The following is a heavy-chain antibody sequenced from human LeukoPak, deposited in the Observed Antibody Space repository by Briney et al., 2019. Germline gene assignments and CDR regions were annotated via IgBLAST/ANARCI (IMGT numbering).Heavy chain of an antibody. CDR2: TYYRSKWYN. CDR3: GRGGTVAGYYFDY. CDR1: GDSVPSNSAA. V-gene: IGHV6-1*01. D-gene: IGHD6-19*01. Sequence: SQTLSLTCAISGDSVPSNSAAWNWIRQSPSRGLEWLGRTYYRSKWYNDYAVSVKSRITIIPDTSKNQFSLHLNSVTPEDTAVYYCGRGGTVAGYYFDYWGQGTLVTVSS. J-gene: IGHJ4*02.